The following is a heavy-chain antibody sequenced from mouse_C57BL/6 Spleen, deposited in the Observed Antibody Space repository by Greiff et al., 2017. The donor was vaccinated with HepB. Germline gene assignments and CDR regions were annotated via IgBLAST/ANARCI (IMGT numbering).Heavy chain of an antibody. Sequence: EVKLVESGGGLVQPKGSLKLSCAASGFTFNTYAMHWVRQAPGKGLEWVARIRRKSSNYATYYADSVKDRFTISRDDSPSMLYLQMNNLKTEDTAMYYCGRGGSGYPAWFAYWGQGTLVTVSA. CDR2: IRRKSSNYAT. J-gene: IGHJ3*01. CDR3: GRGGSGYPAWFAY. CDR1: GFTFNTYA. V-gene: IGHV10-3*01. D-gene: IGHD3-2*02.